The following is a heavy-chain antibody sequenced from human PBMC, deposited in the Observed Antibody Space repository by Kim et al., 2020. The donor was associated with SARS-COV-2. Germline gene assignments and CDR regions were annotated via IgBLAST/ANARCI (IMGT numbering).Heavy chain of an antibody. CDR2: IYYSGST. CDR1: GGSISSSSYY. Sequence: SETLSLTCTVSGGSISSSSYYWGWIRQPPGKGLEWIGSIYYSGSTYYNPSLKSRVTISVDTSKNQFSLKLSSVTAADTAVYYCARSSPHIVVVVAATRQWDYWGQGTLVTVSS. CDR3: ARSSPHIVVVVAATRQWDY. D-gene: IGHD2-15*01. V-gene: IGHV4-39*07. J-gene: IGHJ4*02.